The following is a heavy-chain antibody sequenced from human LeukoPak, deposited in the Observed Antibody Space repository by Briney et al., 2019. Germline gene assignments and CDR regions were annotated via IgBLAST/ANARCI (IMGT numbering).Heavy chain of an antibody. J-gene: IGHJ5*02. V-gene: IGHV3-33*01. CDR2: IWYDGSNK. CDR1: GFTFSSYG. D-gene: IGHD6-13*01. CDR3: LIRAYSRYYNWFDP. Sequence: PGRSLRLSCAASGFTFSSYGMHWVRQAPGKGLEWVAVIWYDGSNKYYADSVKGRFTISRDNSKNTLYLQMNSLRAEDTAVYYCLIRAYSRYYNWFDPWGQGTLVTVSS.